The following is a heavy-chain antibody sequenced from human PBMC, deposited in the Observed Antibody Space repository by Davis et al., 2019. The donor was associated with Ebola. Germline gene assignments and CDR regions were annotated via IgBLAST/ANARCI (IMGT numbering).Heavy chain of an antibody. Sequence: GESLKISCAASEFTFRSNTMSWVRQAPGKGLEWVGRIKSKTDGGTTDYAAPVKGRFTISRDDSKNTLYLQMNSLKTEDTAVYYCTTDPGRGELLWFGELLDRNYWGQGTLVTVSS. V-gene: IGHV3-15*01. D-gene: IGHD3-10*01. CDR2: IKSKTDGGTT. J-gene: IGHJ4*02. CDR3: TTDPGRGELLWFGELLDRNY. CDR1: EFTFRSNT.